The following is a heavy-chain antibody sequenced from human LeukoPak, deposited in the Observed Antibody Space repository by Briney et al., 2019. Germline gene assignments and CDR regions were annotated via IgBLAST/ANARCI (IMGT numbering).Heavy chain of an antibody. Sequence: SETLSLTCTVSGGSISSYYWSWIRQPPGKGLEWIGYIYYSGSTYYNPSLKSRVTISVDTSKNQFSLKLSSVTAADTAVYYCARAGGDYYGSGSYYTNYYYGMDVWGQGTTVTVSS. CDR2: IYYSGST. CDR3: ARAGGDYYGSGSYYTNYYYGMDV. V-gene: IGHV4-59*06. D-gene: IGHD3-10*01. J-gene: IGHJ6*02. CDR1: GGSISSYY.